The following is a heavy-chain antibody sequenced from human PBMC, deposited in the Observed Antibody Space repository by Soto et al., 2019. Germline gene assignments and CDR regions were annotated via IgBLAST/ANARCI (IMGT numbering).Heavy chain of an antibody. Sequence: SETLSLTCTVSGGSISSYYWSWIRQPPGKGLEWIGYIYYSGSTNYNPSLKSRVTISVDTSKNQFSLKLSSVTAADTAVYYCARDPYDSSGYYYYGMDVWGQGTTVTVS. CDR3: ARDPYDSSGYYYYGMDV. CDR1: GGSISSYY. J-gene: IGHJ6*02. V-gene: IGHV4-59*01. CDR2: IYYSGST. D-gene: IGHD3-22*01.